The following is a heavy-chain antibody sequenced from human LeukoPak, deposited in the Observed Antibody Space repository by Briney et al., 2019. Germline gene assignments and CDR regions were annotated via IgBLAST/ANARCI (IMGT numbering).Heavy chain of an antibody. V-gene: IGHV4-59*01. J-gene: IGHJ4*02. Sequence: PSETLSLTCTVSGGSMSTYYWSWIRQPSGKGLEWIGYIYYSGSTNYNPSLKSRVIISVDTSKNQFSLKLSSVTAADTAVYSCAREHSYYDSSGYYYGSGYFDYWGQGTLVTVSS. D-gene: IGHD3-22*01. CDR1: GGSMSTYY. CDR2: IYYSGST. CDR3: AREHSYYDSSGYYYGSGYFDY.